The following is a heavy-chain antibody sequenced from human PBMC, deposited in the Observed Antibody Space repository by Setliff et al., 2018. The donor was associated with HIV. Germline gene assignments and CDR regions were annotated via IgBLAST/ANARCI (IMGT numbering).Heavy chain of an antibody. CDR3: ATDRDDTSGYYRCA. D-gene: IGHD3-22*01. J-gene: IGHJ5*02. CDR2: IIPIFDTV. CDR1: GGTSSSYV. Sequence: ASVKVSCKASGGTSSSYVISWVRQAPGQGLEWMGGIIPIFDTVNYAQKFQGRVTITAAESTNTAYMEMSSLRSENTAVYYFATDRDDTSGYYRCAWDKGTLGTVAS. V-gene: IGHV1-69*13.